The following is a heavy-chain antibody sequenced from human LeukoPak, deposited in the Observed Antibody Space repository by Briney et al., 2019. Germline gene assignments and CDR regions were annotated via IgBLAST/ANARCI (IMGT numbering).Heavy chain of an antibody. D-gene: IGHD2-2*01. J-gene: IGHJ3*02. CDR3: ARDRGGRTSCYPGAFDI. CDR2: ISYSGST. CDR1: GGSISSYY. V-gene: IGHV4-59*01. Sequence: SETLSLTCTVSGGSISSYYWSWIRQPPGKGLEWIGYISYSGSTNYNPSLKSQVTISVDTSKNQFSLKLSFVTAADTAVYYCARDRGGRTSCYPGAFDIWGQGTMVTVSS.